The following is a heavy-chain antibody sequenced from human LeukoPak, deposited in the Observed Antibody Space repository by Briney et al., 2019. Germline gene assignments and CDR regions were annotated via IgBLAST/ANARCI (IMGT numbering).Heavy chain of an antibody. V-gene: IGHV3-74*01. D-gene: IGHD2-2*01. CDR2: IYSDGSST. Sequence: GGSLRLSCGASEFTFSSYWMHWVRQAPGKGLVWVSRIYSDGSSTRYADSVKGRFTISRDIAKDTLYLQINSLRAEDTAVYYCARDYASNALDIWGQGTMVTVSS. J-gene: IGHJ3*02. CDR3: ARDYASNALDI. CDR1: EFTFSSYW.